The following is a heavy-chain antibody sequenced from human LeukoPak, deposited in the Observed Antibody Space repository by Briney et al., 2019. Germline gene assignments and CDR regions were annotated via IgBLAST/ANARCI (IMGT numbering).Heavy chain of an antibody. CDR2: IIPIFGTV. V-gene: IGHV1-69*06. D-gene: IGHD1-1*01. J-gene: IGHJ6*03. Sequence: SVKVSCKPSGGTINDYAVYWVRQARGQGLEWMARIIPIFGTVNYAQNFQDRLTISADKSTNTAHMELSSLRFDDTAIYYCAAPPPGYSFSNHYYYMDVWGKGTTVIVSS. CDR1: GGTINDYA. CDR3: AAPPPGYSFSNHYYYMDV.